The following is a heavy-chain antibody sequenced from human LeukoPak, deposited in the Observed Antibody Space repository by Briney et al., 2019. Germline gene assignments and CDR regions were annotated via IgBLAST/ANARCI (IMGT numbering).Heavy chain of an antibody. CDR2: ISAYNGNT. CDR3: ARDHVLRYFDWLSTHDAFDI. Sequence: ASVKVSCKASGYTFTSYGISWVRQAPGQGLEWMGWISAYNGNTNYAQKLQGRVTMTTDTSTSTAYMELRSLRSDDTAVFYCARDHVLRYFDWLSTHDAFDIWGQGTMVTVSS. CDR1: GYTFTSYG. J-gene: IGHJ3*02. D-gene: IGHD3-9*01. V-gene: IGHV1-18*01.